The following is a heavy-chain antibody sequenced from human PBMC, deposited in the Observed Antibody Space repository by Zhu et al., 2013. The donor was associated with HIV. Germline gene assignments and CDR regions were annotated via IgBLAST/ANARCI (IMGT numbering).Heavy chain of an antibody. J-gene: IGHJ4*02. D-gene: IGHD6-6*01. Sequence: QVQLVQSGAEVRKPGASVKVSCRASGYTFTSFGISWVRQVPGQGLEWMGWISADNENTNYAQKFQGRVSMTRDTSTSTAYMELRSLRSDDTAVYYCARDGIAARSRSSYYWGQGTLVTVSS. CDR2: ISADNENT. V-gene: IGHV1-18*01. CDR3: ARDGIAARSRSSYY. CDR1: GYTFTSFG.